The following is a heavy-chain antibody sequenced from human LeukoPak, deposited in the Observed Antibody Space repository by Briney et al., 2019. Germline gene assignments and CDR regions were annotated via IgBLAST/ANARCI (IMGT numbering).Heavy chain of an antibody. CDR3: ARWGFIVTHSGSSWYLDY. D-gene: IGHD6-13*01. Sequence: SQTLSLTCAISGDSVSSNSAAWHWIRQSPSRGLEWLGRTYYRSKWYNDYAVSVKSRITINPDTSKNQFSLQLNSVTPEDTAVYYCARWGFIVTHSGSSWYLDYWGQGTLVTVSS. V-gene: IGHV6-1*01. J-gene: IGHJ4*02. CDR2: TYYRSKWYN. CDR1: GDSVSSNSAA.